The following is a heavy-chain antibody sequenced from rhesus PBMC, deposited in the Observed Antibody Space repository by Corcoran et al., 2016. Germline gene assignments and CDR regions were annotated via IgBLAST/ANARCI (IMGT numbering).Heavy chain of an antibody. CDR2: ISVSNGNT. Sequence: QVQLQESGPGLVKPSETLSLTFAVSGGSFSGYYWGWIRQPPGKGLGGIGFISVSNGNTDHNPSRKSRGTISTDTSNNQFSLKLSSVTAADTAVYYCARDIQYPLYFDYWGQGVLVTVSS. D-gene: IGHD4-23*01. CDR1: GGSFSGYY. V-gene: IGHV4-165*01. J-gene: IGHJ4*01. CDR3: ARDIQYPLYFDY.